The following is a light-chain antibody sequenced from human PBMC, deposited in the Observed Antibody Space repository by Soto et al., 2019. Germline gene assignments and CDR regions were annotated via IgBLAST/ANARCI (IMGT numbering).Light chain of an antibody. Sequence: EIVLTQSPATLSASPGDRATLSCRASQPVNNNLAWYQQKPGQAPRLLIYGASSRATGIPDRFSGSGSGTDFTLTISRLEPEDFAVYYCQQYGSSLTFGGGTKVDIK. CDR1: QPVNNN. CDR2: GAS. CDR3: QQYGSSLT. V-gene: IGKV3-20*01. J-gene: IGKJ4*01.